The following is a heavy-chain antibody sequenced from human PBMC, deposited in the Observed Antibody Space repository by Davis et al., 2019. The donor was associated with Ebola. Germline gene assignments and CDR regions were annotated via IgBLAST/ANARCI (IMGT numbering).Heavy chain of an antibody. J-gene: IGHJ6*02. Sequence: SETLSLTCAVYGGSFRGYYWSWIRQPPGKGLEWIGEITYSGSTYYNPSLKSRVTISVDTSKNQFSLKLSSVTAADTAVYYCARLAEYYYYGMDVWGQGTTVTVSS. D-gene: IGHD2-15*01. CDR1: GGSFRGYY. CDR2: ITYSGST. CDR3: ARLAEYYYYGMDV. V-gene: IGHV4-34*01.